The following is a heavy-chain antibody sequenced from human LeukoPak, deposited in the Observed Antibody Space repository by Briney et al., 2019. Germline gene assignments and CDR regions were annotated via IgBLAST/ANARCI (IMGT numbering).Heavy chain of an antibody. Sequence: SETLSLTCTVSGGSISSYYWSWIRQPPGKGLEWIGYIYYSGSTNYNPSLKSRVTISVDTSKIQFSLKLSSVTAADTAVYYCARHIITMVRGVKENWFDPWGQGTLVTVSS. V-gene: IGHV4-59*01. J-gene: IGHJ5*02. D-gene: IGHD3-10*01. CDR1: GGSISSYY. CDR3: ARHIITMVRGVKENWFDP. CDR2: IYYSGST.